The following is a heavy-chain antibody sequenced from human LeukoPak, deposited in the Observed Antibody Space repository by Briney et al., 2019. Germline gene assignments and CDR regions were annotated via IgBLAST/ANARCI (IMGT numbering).Heavy chain of an antibody. CDR2: IQKDGGEK. V-gene: IGHV3-7*01. CDR3: VRLWDSSGFFGY. Sequence: GGSLTLSCVASGFTFSNYWMSWVRQVPGKGLEWVANIQKDGGEKHYVASVEGRFTISRDNAENSLFLQLNSLRVGDTAVYYCVRLWDSSGFFGYWGQGALVTVSS. D-gene: IGHD3-22*01. CDR1: GFTFSNYW. J-gene: IGHJ4*02.